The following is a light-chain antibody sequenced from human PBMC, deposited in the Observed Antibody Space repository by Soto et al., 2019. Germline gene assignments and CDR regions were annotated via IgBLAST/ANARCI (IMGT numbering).Light chain of an antibody. V-gene: IGKV4-1*01. J-gene: IGKJ1*01. CDR2: WAS. CDR1: QSYLYNSNNRNY. CDR3: QQYSTSWWS. Sequence: TPSSKSPTASLVVRATINYKPSQSYLYNSNNRNYVAWYQQKPGQPPKLLINWASTRDSGVPDRLSGSGSGRDCTLTISSLQAEDVAVYYCQQYSTSWWSIGQGAKVDIK.